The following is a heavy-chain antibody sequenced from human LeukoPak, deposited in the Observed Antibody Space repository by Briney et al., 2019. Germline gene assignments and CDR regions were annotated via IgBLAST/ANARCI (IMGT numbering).Heavy chain of an antibody. CDR1: GGSISSGDYY. CDR2: NSYSGSA. D-gene: IGHD4-17*01. V-gene: IGHV4-61*08. Sequence: SETLSLTCTVSGGSISSGDYYWSWLRQPPGKGLEWIGYNSYSGSANYNPSLKSRVTILLDTSKNQFSLKLSSVTAADTAVYSCARRVSGDYGHWFDPWGQGTLVTVSS. CDR3: ARRVSGDYGHWFDP. J-gene: IGHJ5*02.